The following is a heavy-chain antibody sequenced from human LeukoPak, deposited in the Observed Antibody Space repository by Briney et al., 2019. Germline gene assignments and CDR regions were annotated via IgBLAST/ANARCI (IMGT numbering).Heavy chain of an antibody. Sequence: TSVKVSCEASGFTFTSSAMQWVRQARGQRLEWIGWIVVGSGNTNYAQKFQERVTITRDMSTSTAYMELSSLRSEDTAVYYCAAECMTQDAFDIWGQGTMVTVSS. CDR1: GFTFTSSA. CDR2: IVVGSGNT. J-gene: IGHJ3*02. CDR3: AAECMTQDAFDI. V-gene: IGHV1-58*02.